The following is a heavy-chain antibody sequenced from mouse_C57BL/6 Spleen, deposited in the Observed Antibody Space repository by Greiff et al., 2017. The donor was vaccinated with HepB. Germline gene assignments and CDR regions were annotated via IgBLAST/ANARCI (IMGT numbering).Heavy chain of an antibody. CDR3: ARARYTGWYFDV. CDR2: IHPNSGST. CDR1: GYTFTSYW. V-gene: IGHV1-64*01. J-gene: IGHJ1*03. Sequence: QVQLQQPGAELVKPGASVKLSCKASGYTFTSYWMHWVKQRPGQGLEWIGMIHPNSGSTNYNEKFKSKATLTVDKSSSTAYMQLSSLTSEDSAVYYCARARYTGWYFDVWGTGTTVTVSS. D-gene: IGHD1-1*01.